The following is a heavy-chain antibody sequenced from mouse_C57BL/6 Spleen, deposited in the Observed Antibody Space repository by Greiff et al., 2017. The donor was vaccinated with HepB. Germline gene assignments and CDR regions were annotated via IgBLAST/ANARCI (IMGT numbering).Heavy chain of an antibody. CDR2: ISYDGSN. CDR1: GYSITSGYY. V-gene: IGHV3-6*01. J-gene: IGHJ4*01. Sequence: DVQLQESGPGLVKPSQSLSLTCSVTGYSITSGYYWNWIRQFPGNKLEWMGYISYDGSNNYNPSLKNRISITRDTSKNQFFLKLNSVTTEDTATYYCAREGYGSSYHYAMDYWGQGTSVTVSS. CDR3: AREGYGSSYHYAMDY. D-gene: IGHD1-1*01.